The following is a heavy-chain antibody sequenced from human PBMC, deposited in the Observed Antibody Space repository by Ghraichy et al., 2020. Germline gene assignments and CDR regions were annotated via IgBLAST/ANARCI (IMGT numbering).Heavy chain of an antibody. V-gene: IGHV3-30*18. D-gene: IGHD6-13*01. CDR1: GFTFSSYG. CDR2: ISYDGSNK. CDR3: AKDEAYSSIDY. Sequence: SLNISCAASGFTFSSYGMHWVRQAPGKGLEWVAVISYDGSNKYNADSVKGRFTISRDNSKNTLYLQMNSLRAEDTAVYYCAKDEAYSSIDYWGQGTLVTVSS. J-gene: IGHJ4*02.